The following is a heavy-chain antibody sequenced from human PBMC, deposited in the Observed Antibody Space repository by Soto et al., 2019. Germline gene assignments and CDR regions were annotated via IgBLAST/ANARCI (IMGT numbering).Heavy chain of an antibody. CDR3: ARGLLLLRYFDWLSDAFDI. Sequence: ASVKVSCKASGYTFTSYGISWVRQAPGQGLDWMGWISAYNGNTNYAQKLQGRVTMTTDTSTSTAYMELRSLRSDDTAVYYCARGLLLLRYFDWLSDAFDIWGQGTMVTVSS. CDR1: GYTFTSYG. J-gene: IGHJ3*02. D-gene: IGHD3-9*01. V-gene: IGHV1-18*01. CDR2: ISAYNGNT.